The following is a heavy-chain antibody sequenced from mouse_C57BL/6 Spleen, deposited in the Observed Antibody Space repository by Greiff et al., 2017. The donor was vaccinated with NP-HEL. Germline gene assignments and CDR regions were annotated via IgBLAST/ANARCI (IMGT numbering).Heavy chain of an antibody. CDR1: GFNIKDDY. J-gene: IGHJ3*01. Sequence: VQLQQSGAELVRPGASVKLSCTASGFNIKDDYMHWVKQRPEQGLEWIGWIDPENGDTEYASKFQGKATITADTSSNTAYLQLSSLTSEDTAVYYCTYSSGGAYWGQGTLVTVSA. CDR3: TYSSGGAY. V-gene: IGHV14-4*01. D-gene: IGHD3-2*02. CDR2: IDPENGDT.